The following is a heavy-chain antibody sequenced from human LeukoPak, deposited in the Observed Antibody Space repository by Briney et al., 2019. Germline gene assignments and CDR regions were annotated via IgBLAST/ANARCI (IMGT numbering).Heavy chain of an antibody. D-gene: IGHD3-3*01. V-gene: IGHV3-48*03. J-gene: IGHJ4*02. Sequence: PGGSLRLSCAASGFTFSSYEMNWVRQAPGKGLEWVSYISSSGSTIYYADSVKGRFTISRDNAKNSMYTQMNTLRAEDTAVYYCASDDFLFDYWGQGTLVTVSS. CDR2: ISSSGSTI. CDR1: GFTFSSYE. CDR3: ASDDFLFDY.